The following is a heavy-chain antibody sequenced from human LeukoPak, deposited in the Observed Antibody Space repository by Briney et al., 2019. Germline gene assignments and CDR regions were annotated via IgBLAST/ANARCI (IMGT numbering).Heavy chain of an antibody. D-gene: IGHD3-22*01. CDR2: ISSSGDST. CDR3: ARDGGSYDSSGYFDY. V-gene: IGHV3-74*01. J-gene: IGHJ4*02. CDR1: GFTFSSHL. Sequence: GGSLRLSCAASGFTFSSHLMHWVRQAPGKGLVWVSRISSSGDSTYYTNSVKGRFTISRDNSKNTLYLQMNSLRAEDTAVYYCARDGGSYDSSGYFDYWGQGTLVTVSS.